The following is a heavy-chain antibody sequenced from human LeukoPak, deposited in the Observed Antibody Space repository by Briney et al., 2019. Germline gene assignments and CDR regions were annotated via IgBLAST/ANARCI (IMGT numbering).Heavy chain of an antibody. V-gene: IGHV1-46*01. CDR1: GYTFTSYY. Sequence: ASVKVSCKASGYTFTSYYMHWVRQAPGQGLEWMGIINPSGGSTSYAQKFQGRVTMTRDTSTSTVYMELSSLRSEDTAVYYCARRAGYDYVWGSYQEYAFDIWGQGTMVTVSS. D-gene: IGHD3-16*02. CDR3: ARRAGYDYVWGSYQEYAFDI. CDR2: INPSGGST. J-gene: IGHJ3*02.